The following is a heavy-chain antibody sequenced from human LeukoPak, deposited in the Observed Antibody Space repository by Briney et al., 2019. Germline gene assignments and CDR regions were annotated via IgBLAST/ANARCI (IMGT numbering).Heavy chain of an antibody. CDR1: GFTVFSNY. Sequence: GGSLRLSCEASGFTVFSNYMSWVRQAPGKGLEWVSVIYSDGTTYYADSVQGRFTISRDNSKNTVYLQMKSLRAEDTAVYFCARERSDYYYYMDVWGKGTTVTVSS. J-gene: IGHJ6*03. V-gene: IGHV3-53*01. D-gene: IGHD3-3*01. CDR3: ARERSDYYYYMDV. CDR2: IYSDGTT.